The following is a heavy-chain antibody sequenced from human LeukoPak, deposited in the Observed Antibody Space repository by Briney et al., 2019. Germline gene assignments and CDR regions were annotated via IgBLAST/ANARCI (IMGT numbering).Heavy chain of an antibody. D-gene: IGHD1-26*01. CDR3: ASTGAGPFDH. Sequence: PSETLSLTCAVYGGSFSGYYWSWIRRPPGKGLEWIGEINHSGSTNYNPSLKSRVTISVDTSKNQFSLKLSSVTAADTAVYYCASTGAGPFDHWGQGTLVTVSS. V-gene: IGHV4-34*01. CDR2: INHSGST. CDR1: GGSFSGYY. J-gene: IGHJ4*02.